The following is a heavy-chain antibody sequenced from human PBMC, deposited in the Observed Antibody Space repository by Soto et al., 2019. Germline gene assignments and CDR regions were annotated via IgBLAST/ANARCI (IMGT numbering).Heavy chain of an antibody. CDR3: ARDKGSGYYYFDY. Sequence: KTSETLSLTCTVSGGSMRSYYGSWIWQPPGKGLEWIGYIYYSGSTNYNPSLKSRVTISVDTSKNQFSLKLSSVTAADTAVYYCARDKGSGYYYFDYWGQATLVTVSS. J-gene: IGHJ4*02. CDR1: GGSMRSYY. V-gene: IGHV4-59*01. D-gene: IGHD3-22*01. CDR2: IYYSGST.